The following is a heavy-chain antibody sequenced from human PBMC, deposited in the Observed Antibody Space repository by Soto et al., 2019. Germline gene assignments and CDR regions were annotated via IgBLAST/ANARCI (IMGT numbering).Heavy chain of an antibody. CDR2: MYSGGST. CDR1: GFTVSSNY. J-gene: IGHJ4*02. CDR3: ARGERKYSFDF. Sequence: PGGSLRLSCAASGFTVSSNYMSWVRQAPGKGLEWVSIMYSGGSTYYSDSVKGRFTISRDNSKNTLYLQMNSLRAEDTAVYYCARGERKYSFDFWGQGTLVTVSS. V-gene: IGHV3-53*01.